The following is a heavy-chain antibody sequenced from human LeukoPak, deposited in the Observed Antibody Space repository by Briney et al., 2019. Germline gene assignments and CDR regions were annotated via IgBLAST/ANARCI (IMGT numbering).Heavy chain of an antibody. CDR2: INHRVST. D-gene: IGHD5-24*01. CDR1: GGSFSGYY. J-gene: IGHJ4*02. Sequence: SETLSLTCAVYGGSFSGYYWSWIRQPPGKGLEWIGEINHRVSTNYNPSLKSRVTISVDTSKNQFSLKLSSVTAADTAVYYCARGARRDGPRGRYWGQRTLVTVSS. CDR3: ARGARRDGPRGRY. V-gene: IGHV4-34*01.